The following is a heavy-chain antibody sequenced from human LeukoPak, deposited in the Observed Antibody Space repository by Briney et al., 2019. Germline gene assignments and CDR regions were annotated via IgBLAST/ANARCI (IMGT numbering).Heavy chain of an antibody. CDR1: GGSISSYY. Sequence: SETLSLTCTVSGGSISSYYWSWIRQPPGKGLEWIGYIYYSGSTNYNPSLKSRVTISVDTSKNQFSLKLSSVTAADTAVYYCARQYTSGGAFDIWSQGTMVTVSS. CDR3: ARQYTSGGAFDI. D-gene: IGHD2-2*02. J-gene: IGHJ3*02. V-gene: IGHV4-59*08. CDR2: IYYSGST.